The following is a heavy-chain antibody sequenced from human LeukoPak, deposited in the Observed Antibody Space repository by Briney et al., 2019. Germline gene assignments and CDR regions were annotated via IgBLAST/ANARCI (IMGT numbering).Heavy chain of an antibody. CDR3: AKDGGYNLPEDY. D-gene: IGHD5-24*01. CDR1: GFTFSSYA. Sequence: RAGGSLRLSCAASGFTFSSYAMSWVRQAPGKGLEWVSAISGSGGSTYYADSVKGRFTISRDNSKNTLYLQMNSLRAEDTAVYYCAKDGGYNLPEDYWGQGTLVTVSS. V-gene: IGHV3-23*01. J-gene: IGHJ4*02. CDR2: ISGSGGST.